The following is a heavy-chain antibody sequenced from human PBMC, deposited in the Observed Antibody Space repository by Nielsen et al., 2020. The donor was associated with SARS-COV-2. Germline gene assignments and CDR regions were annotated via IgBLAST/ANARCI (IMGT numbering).Heavy chain of an antibody. D-gene: IGHD1-14*01. V-gene: IGHV3-30*02. CDR2: IRYDGSNK. Sequence: GGSLRLSCAASGFTFSSYGMHWVRQAPGKGLEWVAFIRYDGSNKYYADSVKGRFTISRDNAKNSLYLQMNSLRAEDTAVYYCARALYREVDYWGQGTLVTVSS. J-gene: IGHJ4*02. CDR3: ARALYREVDY. CDR1: GFTFSSYG.